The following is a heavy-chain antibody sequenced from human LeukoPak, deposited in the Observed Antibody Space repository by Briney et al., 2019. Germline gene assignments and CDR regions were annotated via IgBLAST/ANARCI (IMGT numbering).Heavy chain of an antibody. CDR1: GGSISSYY. Sequence: SETLSLTCTVSGGSISSYYWSWIRQPPGKGLEWIGYIYYSGSTNYNPSLKSRVTISVDTSKNQFSLKLSSVTAADTAVYHCARDTAMVFDYWGQGTLVTVSS. J-gene: IGHJ4*02. D-gene: IGHD5-18*01. V-gene: IGHV4-59*01. CDR2: IYYSGST. CDR3: ARDTAMVFDY.